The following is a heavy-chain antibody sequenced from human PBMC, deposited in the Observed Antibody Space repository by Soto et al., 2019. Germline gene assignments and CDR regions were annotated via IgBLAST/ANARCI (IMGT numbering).Heavy chain of an antibody. J-gene: IGHJ4*02. CDR1: GGYFSGYY. Sequence: QVQLQQGGAGLLKPSETLSLTCAVYGGYFSGYYWCWIRQPPGKGLEWIGEINHSGSANYNPSLKSRVSMSVDTYKNQFSLKLGSVTAADTAVYYCARGVYDYVWGITQTDYWGPGSLVTVSS. CDR3: ARGVYDYVWGITQTDY. CDR2: INHSGSA. V-gene: IGHV4-34*01. D-gene: IGHD3-16*01.